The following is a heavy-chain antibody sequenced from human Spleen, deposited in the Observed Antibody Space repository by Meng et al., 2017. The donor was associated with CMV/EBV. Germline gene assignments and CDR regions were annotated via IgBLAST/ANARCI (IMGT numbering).Heavy chain of an antibody. J-gene: IGHJ6*02. CDR3: TTDRDYYSGIYDYYYGLDV. V-gene: IGHV3-15*01. CDR2: IKNKVDGGTT. CDR1: GFTFSNAW. Sequence: GESLKISCAASGFTFSNAWMSWVRQAPGKGLEWVGRIKNKVDGGTTDYAAPVKGRFTISRDDSKSTLDLQMNSLKTEDTAVYYCTTDRDYYSGIYDYYYGLDVWGPGTTVTVSS. D-gene: IGHD2-15*01.